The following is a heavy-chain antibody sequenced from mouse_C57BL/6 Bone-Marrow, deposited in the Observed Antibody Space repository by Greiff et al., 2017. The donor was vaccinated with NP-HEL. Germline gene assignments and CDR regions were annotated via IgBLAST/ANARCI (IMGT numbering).Heavy chain of an antibody. Sequence: VHVKQSGAELVRPGASVKLSCTASGFNIKDDYMHWVKQRPEQGLEWIGWIDPENGDTEYASKFQGKATITADTSSNTAYLQLSSLTSEDTAVYYCTGAYYSNYDAMDYWGQGTSVTVSS. V-gene: IGHV14-4*01. CDR2: IDPENGDT. CDR3: TGAYYSNYDAMDY. J-gene: IGHJ4*01. CDR1: GFNIKDDY. D-gene: IGHD2-5*01.